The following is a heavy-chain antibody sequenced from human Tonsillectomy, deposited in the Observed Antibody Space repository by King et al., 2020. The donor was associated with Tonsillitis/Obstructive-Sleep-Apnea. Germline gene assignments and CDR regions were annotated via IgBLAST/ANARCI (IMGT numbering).Heavy chain of an antibody. Sequence: QLVQSGGGLVQPGGSLRLSCAASGLTFSDHYMDWVRQAPGKGLEWVGRRRNKANSYATEYAASVKGRVSISRDDSSNAVYLQMNSLKTEDTAVYYCTRERAASCMDVWGKGTMVTVSS. CDR2: RRNKANSYAT. CDR3: TRERAASCMDV. D-gene: IGHD2-2*01. V-gene: IGHV3-72*01. CDR1: GLTFSDHY. J-gene: IGHJ6*03.